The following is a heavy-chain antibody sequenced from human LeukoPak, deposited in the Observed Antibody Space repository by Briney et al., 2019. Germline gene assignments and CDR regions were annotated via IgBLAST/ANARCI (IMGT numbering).Heavy chain of an antibody. CDR2: ISWNSGSI. D-gene: IGHD3-10*02. CDR1: GFTFDDYA. J-gene: IGHJ6*04. CDR3: AELGITMIGGV. Sequence: SGGSLRLSCAASGFTFDDYAMHWVRQPPGKGLEWVSGISWNSGSIVYADSVKGRFTISRDNAKNSLYLQMNSLRAEDTAVYYCAELGITMIGGVWGKGTTVTISS. V-gene: IGHV3-9*01.